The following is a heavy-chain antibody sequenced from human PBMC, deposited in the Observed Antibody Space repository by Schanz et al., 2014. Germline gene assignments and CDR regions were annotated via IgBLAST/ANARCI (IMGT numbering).Heavy chain of an antibody. CDR2: IYHSGST. J-gene: IGHJ5*02. V-gene: IGHV4-4*02. Sequence: QVQLQESGPGLVKPSGTLSLTCAVSGGSISSSNWWSWVRQPPGKGLEWIGEIYHSGSTNYKPSHKSRVTKSADKSKNQFPLKRRSVTAADTAVYYCARRSVSPSGNSYGYVVAWFDPWGQGTLVTVSS. CDR1: GGSISSSNW. CDR3: ARRSVSPSGNSYGYVVAWFDP. D-gene: IGHD5-18*01.